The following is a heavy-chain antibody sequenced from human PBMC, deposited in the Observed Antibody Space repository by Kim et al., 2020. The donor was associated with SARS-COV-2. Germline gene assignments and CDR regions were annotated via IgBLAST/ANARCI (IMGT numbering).Heavy chain of an antibody. CDR1: GYTFTSYG. V-gene: IGHV1-18*01. J-gene: IGHJ1*01. D-gene: IGHD5-12*01. CDR3: ATRGYSGYDWGYFQH. Sequence: ASVKVSCKASGYTFTSYGISWVRQAPGQGLEWMGWISAYNGNTNYAQKLQGRVTMTTDTSTSTAYMELRSLRSDDTAVYYCATRGYSGYDWGYFQHWGQGTLVTVSS. CDR2: ISAYNGNT.